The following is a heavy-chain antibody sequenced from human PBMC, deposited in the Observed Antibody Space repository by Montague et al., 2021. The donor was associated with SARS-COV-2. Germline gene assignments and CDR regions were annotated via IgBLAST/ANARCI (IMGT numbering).Heavy chain of an antibody. Sequence: SETLSLTCSVSGASMRTYYWTWIRESPGRGLERIGYISNSGITNYNPPLKSRATISLDTSKTQFSLKLTSVTTSDTALYYCARDLGWGRWYIDVWGRGTLVTVSS. CDR1: GASMRTYY. CDR3: ARDLGWGRWYIDV. V-gene: IGHV4-59*01. D-gene: IGHD1-26*01. CDR2: ISNSGIT. J-gene: IGHJ2*01.